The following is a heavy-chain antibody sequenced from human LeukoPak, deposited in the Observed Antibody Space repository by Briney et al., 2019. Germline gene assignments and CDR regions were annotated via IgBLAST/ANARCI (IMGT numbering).Heavy chain of an antibody. V-gene: IGHV3-74*01. J-gene: IGHJ4*02. D-gene: IGHD5-12*01. CDR1: VFTFTIYW. CDR3: ARSGVSGYNLWYFDY. CDR2: ISQAGRNT. Sequence: GGSLRLSCAPPVFTFTIYWMHWVRQAPGRGLVWVSRISQAGRNTDYAASVKGRFTISRDNAKNTLYLQVNSLRAEDTAVYYCARSGVSGYNLWYFDYWGQGTLVTVSS.